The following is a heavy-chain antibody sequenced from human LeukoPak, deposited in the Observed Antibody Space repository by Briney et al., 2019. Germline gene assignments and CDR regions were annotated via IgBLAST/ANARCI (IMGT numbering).Heavy chain of an antibody. CDR3: ARAPHFFDTSGSRYYFDY. CDR2: IYYSGNT. Sequence: SETLSLTCAVYGGSFSGYYWSWIRQPPGKGLEWIGSIYYSGNTYYSPSLMSRVTISVDTSKNQFSLSLSSVTAADTAVYYCARAPHFFDTSGSRYYFDYWGQGALVTVSS. CDR1: GGSFSGYY. D-gene: IGHD3-22*01. J-gene: IGHJ4*02. V-gene: IGHV4-34*01.